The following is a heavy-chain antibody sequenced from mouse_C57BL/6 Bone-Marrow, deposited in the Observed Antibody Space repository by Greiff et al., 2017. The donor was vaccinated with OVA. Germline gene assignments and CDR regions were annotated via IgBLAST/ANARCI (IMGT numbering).Heavy chain of an antibody. Sequence: VQLQQSGPELVKPGASVKISCKASGYAFSSSWMNWVKQRPGKGLEWIGRIYPGDGDTNYNGKFKGKATLTADKSSSTAYMQLSSLTSEDSAVYFCAREGVITNAMDYWGQGTSVTVSS. CDR2: IYPGDGDT. V-gene: IGHV1-82*01. J-gene: IGHJ4*01. D-gene: IGHD2-4*01. CDR1: GYAFSSSW. CDR3: AREGVITNAMDY.